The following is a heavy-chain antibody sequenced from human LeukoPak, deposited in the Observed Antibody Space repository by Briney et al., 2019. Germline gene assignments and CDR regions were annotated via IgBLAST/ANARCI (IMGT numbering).Heavy chain of an antibody. Sequence: PGGSLRLSCAASGFSFSNFWMTWVRQAPGKGLEWVANIRQDGNERFYVDSVKGRFTISRDNSKNTLYLQMNSLRAEDTAVYYCAKEESGYSYGYLGGGVDYWGQGTLVTVSS. D-gene: IGHD5-18*01. CDR1: GFSFSNFW. CDR3: AKEESGYSYGYLGGGVDY. J-gene: IGHJ4*02. V-gene: IGHV3-7*01. CDR2: IRQDGNER.